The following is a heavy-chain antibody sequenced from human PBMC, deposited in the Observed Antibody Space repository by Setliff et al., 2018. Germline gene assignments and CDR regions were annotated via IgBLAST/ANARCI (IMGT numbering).Heavy chain of an antibody. Sequence: SETLSLTCTVSGGSISSYYWSWIRQPPGKGLEWIGYIYTSGSTNYNPSLKSRVTISVDTSKNQFSLKLSSLTAADTAVYYCARGGGYGSGGSFHNAPFDYWGQGMLVTVSS. CDR2: IYTSGST. J-gene: IGHJ4*02. CDR1: GGSISSYY. V-gene: IGHV4-4*08. CDR3: ARGGGYGSGGSFHNAPFDY. D-gene: IGHD3-10*01.